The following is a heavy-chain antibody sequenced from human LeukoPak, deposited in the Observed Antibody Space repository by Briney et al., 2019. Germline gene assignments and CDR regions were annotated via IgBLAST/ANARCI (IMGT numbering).Heavy chain of an antibody. CDR2: ISSDGNTQ. J-gene: IGHJ3*02. Sequence: GGSLRLSCAASGFTFSSYAMHWVRQAPGKGLEWAAVISSDGNTQYYADSVEGRFTISRDNSDNTLYLQMNSLRADDTAIYYCARRRIVGSIDDAFDIWGQGTMVTLSS. CDR1: GFTFSSYA. V-gene: IGHV3-30-3*01. CDR3: ARRRIVGSIDDAFDI. D-gene: IGHD1-26*01.